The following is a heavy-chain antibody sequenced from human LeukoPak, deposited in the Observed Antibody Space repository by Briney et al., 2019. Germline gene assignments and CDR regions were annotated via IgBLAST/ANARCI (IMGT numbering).Heavy chain of an antibody. CDR2: IYPGDSDT. CDR1: GYSFTSYW. V-gene: IGHV5-51*01. D-gene: IGHD1-26*01. J-gene: IGHJ4*02. Sequence: GESLKISCKGSGYSFTSYWIGWVRQMPGKGLEWMGIIYPGDSDTRYSPSFQGQVTISADKSISTAYPQWSSLKASDTAMYYCASSLSGSYYVFDYWGQGTLVTVSS. CDR3: ASSLSGSYYVFDY.